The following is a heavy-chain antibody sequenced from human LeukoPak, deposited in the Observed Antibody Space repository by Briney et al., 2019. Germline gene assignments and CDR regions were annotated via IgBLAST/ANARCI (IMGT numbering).Heavy chain of an antibody. CDR2: INPNSGGT. CDR3: AGNRGTYYYGSGLVDY. CDR1: GYTFTGYY. Sequence: EASVKVSCKASGYTFTGYYMHWVRQAPGQGLEWMGWINPNSGGTNYAQKFQGRVTMTRDTSISTAYMELSRLRSDDTAVYYCAGNRGTYYYGSGLVDYWGQGTLVTVSS. V-gene: IGHV1-2*02. D-gene: IGHD3-10*01. J-gene: IGHJ4*02.